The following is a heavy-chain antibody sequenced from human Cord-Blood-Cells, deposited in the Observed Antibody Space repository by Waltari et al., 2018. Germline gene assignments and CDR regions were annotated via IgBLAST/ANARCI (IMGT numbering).Heavy chain of an antibody. V-gene: IGHV3-48*01. CDR3: ARVLTNGVDAFDI. J-gene: IGHJ3*02. Sequence: EVQLVESGGGLVQPGGSLRLSCAASGFTFSRYSMNCVRQAPGKGLEWVSYISSSSTIYYADSVKGRFTISRDNAKNSLYLQMNSLRAEDTAVYYCARVLTNGVDAFDIWGQGTMVTVSS. CDR2: ISSSSTI. CDR1: GFTFSRYS. D-gene: IGHD4-17*01.